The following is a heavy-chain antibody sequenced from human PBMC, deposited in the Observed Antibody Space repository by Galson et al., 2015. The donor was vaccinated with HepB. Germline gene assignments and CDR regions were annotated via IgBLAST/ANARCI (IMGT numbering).Heavy chain of an antibody. V-gene: IGHV3-33*01. Sequence: SLRLSCAASGFTFSIYGMHWVRQAPGKGLEWVAVIWYDGSKKEDADSVRGRFTISRDNSKSTLYLQMDSLRAEDTAIYYCAGAKYSYDAFDFWGQGTMVTVSS. CDR1: GFTFSIYG. D-gene: IGHD4-11*01. J-gene: IGHJ3*01. CDR3: AGAKYSYDAFDF. CDR2: IWYDGSKK.